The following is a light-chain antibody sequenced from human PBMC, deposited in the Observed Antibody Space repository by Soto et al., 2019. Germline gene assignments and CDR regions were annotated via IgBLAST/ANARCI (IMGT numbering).Light chain of an antibody. CDR1: QSLSSNY. Sequence: EIVLTQSPGTLSLSPGDTATLSCRASQSLSSNYLAWYQQRPGQAPKLLIYDISSRATGIPARFSGSGSGTDFTLTITRLDPEDFAVYYCQQYCGSMTFGQGTRLEIE. CDR2: DIS. V-gene: IGKV3-20*01. CDR3: QQYCGSMT. J-gene: IGKJ5*01.